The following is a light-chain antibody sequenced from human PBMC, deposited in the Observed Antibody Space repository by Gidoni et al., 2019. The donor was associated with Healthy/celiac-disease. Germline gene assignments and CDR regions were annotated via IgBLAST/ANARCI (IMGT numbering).Light chain of an antibody. Sequence: DVQMTQSPSSLSASVGDRVTITSRASQSSSSYLDWYQQKPGKAPKLLIYAASSLQSGVPSRFSGSGSGTDFTLTISSLQPEDFATYYCQQSYSNLVSFGQGTKLEIK. CDR2: AAS. CDR1: QSSSSY. J-gene: IGKJ2*03. V-gene: IGKV1-39*01. CDR3: QQSYSNLVS.